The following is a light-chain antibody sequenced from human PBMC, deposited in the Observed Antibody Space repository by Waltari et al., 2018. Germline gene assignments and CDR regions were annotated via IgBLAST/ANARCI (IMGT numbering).Light chain of an antibody. J-gene: IGKJ1*01. CDR3: QNHERLPAT. CDR1: QNIGRY. V-gene: IGKV3-20*01. Sequence: EIMLTQSPGTLSWSPGERATLSCRSSQNIGRYLVWYQQKPGQAPRLLIYEASRRATGIPDRFSGSGSGTDFSLTISRLEPEDFAVYYCQNHERLPATFGQGTKVEIK. CDR2: EAS.